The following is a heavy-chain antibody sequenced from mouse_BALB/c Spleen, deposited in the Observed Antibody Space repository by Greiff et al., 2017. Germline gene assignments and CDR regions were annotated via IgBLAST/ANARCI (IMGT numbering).Heavy chain of an antibody. CDR3: ARDQDYPFAY. J-gene: IGHJ3*01. Sequence: EVKLMESGGGLVQPGGSLKLSCAASGFTFSSYGMSWVRQTPDKRLELVATINSNGGSTYYPDSVKGRFTISRDNAKNTLYLQMSSLKSEDTAMYYCARDQDYPFAYWGQGTLVTVSA. CDR1: GFTFSSYG. D-gene: IGHD1-1*02. V-gene: IGHV5-6-3*01. CDR2: INSNGGST.